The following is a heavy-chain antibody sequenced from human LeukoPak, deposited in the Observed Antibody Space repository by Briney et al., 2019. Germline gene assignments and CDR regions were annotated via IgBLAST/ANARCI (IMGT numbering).Heavy chain of an antibody. CDR1: GYTFTGYY. Sequence: GASVKVSCKASGYTFTGYYMHWVRQAPGQGLEWMGWINLNSGGINYAQKFQGRVTMTRDTSISTAYMELSRLRSDDTAVYYCARAYVWGSYRYYFDYWGQGTLVTVSS. J-gene: IGHJ4*02. CDR2: INLNSGGI. V-gene: IGHV1-2*02. D-gene: IGHD3-16*02. CDR3: ARAYVWGSYRYYFDY.